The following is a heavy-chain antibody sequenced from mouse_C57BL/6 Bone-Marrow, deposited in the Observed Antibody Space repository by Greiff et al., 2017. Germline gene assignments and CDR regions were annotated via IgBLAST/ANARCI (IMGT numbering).Heavy chain of an antibody. Sequence: VQLQQPGAELVKPGASVKVSCKASGYTFTSYWMHWVKQRPGQGLEWIGRIHPSDSDTNYNQKFKGKATLTVGKSSSTAYMQLSSLTSEDSAVYYCAMVHYYGRSSWFAYWGQGTLVTVSA. V-gene: IGHV1-74*01. D-gene: IGHD1-1*01. J-gene: IGHJ3*01. CDR2: IHPSDSDT. CDR3: AMVHYYGRSSWFAY. CDR1: GYTFTSYW.